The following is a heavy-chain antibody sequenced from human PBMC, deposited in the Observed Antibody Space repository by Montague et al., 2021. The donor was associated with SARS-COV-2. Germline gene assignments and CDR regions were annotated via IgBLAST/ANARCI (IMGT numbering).Heavy chain of an antibody. D-gene: IGHD3-10*01. CDR2: IYSSGTT. J-gene: IGHJ6*02. Sequence: TLSLTCTVSGGSTRSSDNYWSWIRQHPGKGLEWIGYIYSSGTTYYNPSLRSRVTISVDTSKKQFSLKLSSVTAADTALYYCARDLGGIDVWGQGTTVIVSS. CDR1: GGSTRSSDNY. V-gene: IGHV4-31*03. CDR3: ARDLGGIDV.